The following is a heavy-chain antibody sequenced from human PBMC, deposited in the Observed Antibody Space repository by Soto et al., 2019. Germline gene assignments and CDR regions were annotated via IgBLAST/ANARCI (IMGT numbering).Heavy chain of an antibody. D-gene: IGHD5-18*01. Sequence: SETLSLTCTVSGGAIRSGGYYWSWVRQNPRRGLEWIGNIYYSGNTYYNPSLKSRLTISVDTSKNQFSLNLSSVTAADTAVYYCARDRLMATAGTARHYFGLDVWGQGTTVTVSS. CDR2: IYYSGNT. V-gene: IGHV4-31*03. CDR1: GGAIRSGGYY. CDR3: ARDRLMATAGTARHYFGLDV. J-gene: IGHJ6*02.